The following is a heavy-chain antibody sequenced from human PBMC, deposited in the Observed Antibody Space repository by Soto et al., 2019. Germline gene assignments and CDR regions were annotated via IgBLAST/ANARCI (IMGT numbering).Heavy chain of an antibody. CDR3: ARVLSDTALITDAFGI. D-gene: IGHD5-18*01. J-gene: IGHJ3*02. V-gene: IGHV1-2*02. CDR1: GYTFTDYY. CDR2: INPNSGGT. Sequence: GASVKVSCKASGYTFTDYYIHWVRQAPGQGLEWMGWINPNSGGTHYAPKFQGRVIMTRDPSINTAYMELIRLRSDDTAVFYCARVLSDTALITDAFGIWGQGTMVTVSS.